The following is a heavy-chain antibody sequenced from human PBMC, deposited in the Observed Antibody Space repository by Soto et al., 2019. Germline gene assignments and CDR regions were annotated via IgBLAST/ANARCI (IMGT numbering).Heavy chain of an antibody. Sequence: QVQLVQSGAEVKKPGASVKVSCKASGYTFTSYGISWVRQAPGQGLEWMGWISAYNGNTNYAQKLQGRVTMTTDTSKSTAYMELRSLRSDGTAVYYCARDIEEGTVTSGGRDYYYYGMDVWGQGTTVTVSS. CDR3: ARDIEEGTVTSGGRDYYYYGMDV. V-gene: IGHV1-18*01. CDR1: GYTFTSYG. J-gene: IGHJ6*02. CDR2: ISAYNGNT. D-gene: IGHD4-4*01.